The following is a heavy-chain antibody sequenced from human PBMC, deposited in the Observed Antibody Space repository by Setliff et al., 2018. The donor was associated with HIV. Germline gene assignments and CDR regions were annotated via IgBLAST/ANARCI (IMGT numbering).Heavy chain of an antibody. Sequence: SVKVSCKASGGTFSSYAISWVRQAPGEGLEWMGGIIPIFGTANYAQKFQGRVTITADESTSTAYMELSSLRSEDTAVYYCARSRDIVVVPAAPRGAFDIWGQGTMVTVS. CDR2: IIPIFGTA. J-gene: IGHJ3*02. D-gene: IGHD2-2*01. CDR3: ARSRDIVVVPAAPRGAFDI. CDR1: GGTFSSYA. V-gene: IGHV1-69*13.